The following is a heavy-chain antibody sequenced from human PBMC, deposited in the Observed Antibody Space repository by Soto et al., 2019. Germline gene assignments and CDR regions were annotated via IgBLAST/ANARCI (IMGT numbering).Heavy chain of an antibody. J-gene: IGHJ6*03. CDR1: GGSFSGYY. CDR3: VTSSHYDFWSGYYYYMDV. D-gene: IGHD3-3*01. Sequence: SETLSLTCAVYGGSFSGYYWSWIRQPPGKGLEWIGEINHSGSTNYNPSLKSRVTISVDTSKNQFSLKLSSVTAADTAVYYCVTSSHYDFWSGYYYYMDVWGKGTTVTVSS. CDR2: INHSGST. V-gene: IGHV4-34*01.